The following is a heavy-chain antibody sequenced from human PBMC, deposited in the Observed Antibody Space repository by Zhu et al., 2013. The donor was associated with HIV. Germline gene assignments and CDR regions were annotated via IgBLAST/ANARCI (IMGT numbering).Heavy chain of an antibody. CDR1: GYTFSNFG. Sequence: QAQLVQSGTEVKKPGASVKVSCKASGYTFSNFGITWVRQAPGQGLEWMGWISPNSGGTNYAQKFQGRVTMTRDTSISTAYMELSRLTSDDTAVYYCASGTMIVVVSLDYWGQGNPGHRLL. V-gene: IGHV1-2*02. CDR3: ASGTMIVVVSLDY. CDR2: ISPNSGGT. J-gene: IGHJ4*02. D-gene: IGHD3-22*01.